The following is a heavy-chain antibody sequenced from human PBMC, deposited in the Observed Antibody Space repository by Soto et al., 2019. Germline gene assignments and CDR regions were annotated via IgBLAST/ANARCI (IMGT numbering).Heavy chain of an antibody. J-gene: IGHJ4*02. CDR1: GYTFTSYA. D-gene: IGHD3-10*01. V-gene: IGHV1-3*01. CDR2: INAGNGNT. Sequence: GASVKVSCKSSGYTFTSYAMHWVRQAPGQRLEWMGWINAGNGNTKYSQKFQGRVTITRDTSASTAYMELSSLRSEDTAVYYCARSKYYYGSGSYPVDYWGQGTLVTVSS. CDR3: ARSKYYYGSGSYPVDY.